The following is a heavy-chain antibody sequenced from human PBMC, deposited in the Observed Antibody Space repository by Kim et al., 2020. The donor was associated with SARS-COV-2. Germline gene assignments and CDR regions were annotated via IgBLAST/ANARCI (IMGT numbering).Heavy chain of an antibody. J-gene: IGHJ4*01. Sequence: GGSLRLSCAASGFTFGDYAMHWVRLVPGKGLEWVSGISWNSGNIGYADSVRGRFTISRDNTKKSLYLQMNSLRAEDTAVYYCAKDNGISAAGNFHFDFWG. CDR3: AKDNGISAAGNFHFDF. CDR1: GFTFGDYA. D-gene: IGHD6-13*01. CDR2: ISWNSGNI. V-gene: IGHV3-9*01.